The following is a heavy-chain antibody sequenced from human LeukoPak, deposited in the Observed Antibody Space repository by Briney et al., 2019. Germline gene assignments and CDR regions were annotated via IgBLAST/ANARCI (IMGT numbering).Heavy chain of an antibody. CDR2: MHYIGRT. J-gene: IGHJ4*02. CDR3: ATSVYSSGWHPFFDY. Sequence: SESLSLTCPVYGDTISNHNYLWGWIRQAPGKGVGRIGSMHYIGRTYFNLSLKSRVTSSVDTSKNHFSLKLSSVTAADTAVYYCATSVYSSGWHPFFDYWGQGAPVTVSS. V-gene: IGHV4-39*02. CDR1: GDTISNHNYL. D-gene: IGHD6-19*01.